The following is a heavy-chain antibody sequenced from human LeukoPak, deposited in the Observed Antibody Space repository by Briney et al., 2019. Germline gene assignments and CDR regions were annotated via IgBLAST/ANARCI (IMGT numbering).Heavy chain of an antibody. V-gene: IGHV1-2*02. D-gene: IGHD1/OR15-1a*01. CDR2: INPNSGGT. CDR3: ARFKVNKGKSRHIDY. Sequence: GASVKVSCKASGYTFTDYYMHWVRQAPGQGLEWMGWINPNSGGTNYAQKFQGRVTMTRDTSISTAYMELSRLRSDDTAVYYCARFKVNKGKSRHIDYWGQGTLVTVTS. J-gene: IGHJ4*02. CDR1: GYTFTDYY.